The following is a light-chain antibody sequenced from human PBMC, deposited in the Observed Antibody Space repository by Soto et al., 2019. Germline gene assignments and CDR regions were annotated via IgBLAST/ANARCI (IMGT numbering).Light chain of an antibody. CDR3: CSYAGRSTVI. J-gene: IGLJ2*01. CDR1: TSDVGGYDY. CDR2: EVS. Sequence: QSVLTQPASVSGSPGQSITISCTGTTSDVGGYDYVSWYQQHPGQAPKLLIYEVSNRPSGVSHRFSGSKSGNTASLSISGLQAEDEADYHCCSYAGRSTVICGGGTKLTVL. V-gene: IGLV2-14*01.